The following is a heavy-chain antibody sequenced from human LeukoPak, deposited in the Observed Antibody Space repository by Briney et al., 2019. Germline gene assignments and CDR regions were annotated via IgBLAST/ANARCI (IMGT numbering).Heavy chain of an antibody. D-gene: IGHD3-3*01. CDR2: ISSSSSYI. J-gene: IGHJ4*02. CDR3: ASLAIFGVKSGADY. CDR1: GFTFSSYS. V-gene: IGHV3-21*01. Sequence: GGSLRLSCAASGFTFSSYSMNWVRQAPGKGLEWVSSISSSSSYIYYADSVKGRFTISRDNAKNSLYLQMNSLKAEDTAVYYCASLAIFGVKSGADYWGQGTLVTVSS.